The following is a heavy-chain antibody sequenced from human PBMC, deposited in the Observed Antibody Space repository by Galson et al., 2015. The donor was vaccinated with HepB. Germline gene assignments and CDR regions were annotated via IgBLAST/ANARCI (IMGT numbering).Heavy chain of an antibody. CDR2: IIPMFGTP. Sequence: SVKVSCKASGGTFSSCAISWVRQAPAQGLEWMGGIIPMFGTPKYAQKFQGRVTIAADESTNTAYMELSGLRSEDTAVYYCARDSAGWGSYFFYYFEYWGQGTLATVSS. J-gene: IGHJ4*02. D-gene: IGHD3-16*01. V-gene: IGHV1-69*13. CDR1: GGTFSSCA. CDR3: ARDSAGWGSYFFYYFEY.